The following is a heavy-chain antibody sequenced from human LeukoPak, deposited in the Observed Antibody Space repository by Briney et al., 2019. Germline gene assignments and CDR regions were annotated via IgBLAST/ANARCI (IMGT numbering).Heavy chain of an antibody. J-gene: IGHJ4*02. V-gene: IGHV3-23*01. CDR3: PTHYTVPRLYFDY. CDR1: GFTFSSYA. D-gene: IGHD3-3*01. Sequence: PGGSLRLSCAASGFTFSSYAMSWVRQAPGKGLEWVSAMSGRGGSTYYADSVKGRFTISRDNPKNTLYLQMNSLSAEHTAVYYCPTHYTVPRLYFDYWRQGPLVPVS. CDR2: MSGRGGST.